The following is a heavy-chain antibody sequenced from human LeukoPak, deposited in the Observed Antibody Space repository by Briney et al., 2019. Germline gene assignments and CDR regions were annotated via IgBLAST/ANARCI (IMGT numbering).Heavy chain of an antibody. J-gene: IGHJ4*02. Sequence: PGGSLRLSCAASGFTLSTYAMSWVRQAPGKGLEWASGISGNGGSTYYADSVKGRLTISRDSSKQTLHLQMNSQRADETPVYFCAKDRGGAVAGNKVGFDYWGQGTLVTVSS. CDR2: ISGNGGST. D-gene: IGHD6-19*01. V-gene: IGHV3-23*01. CDR3: AKDRGGAVAGNKVGFDY. CDR1: GFTLSTYA.